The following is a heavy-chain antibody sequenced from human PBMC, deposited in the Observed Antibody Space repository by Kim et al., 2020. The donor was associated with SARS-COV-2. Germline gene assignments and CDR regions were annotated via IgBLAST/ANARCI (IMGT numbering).Heavy chain of an antibody. V-gene: IGHV3-15*01. Sequence: GGSLRLSCAASGFTFSNAWMSWVRQAPGKGLEWVGRIKSRTDGGTTEYAAPVKGRFTISRDDSKNTLYLKMNSLKTEDTAVYYCTTEYCSSTSCYSPYYYGGMDVWGQGTTVTVSS. CDR2: IKSRTDGGTT. J-gene: IGHJ6*02. CDR3: TTEYCSSTSCYSPYYYGGMDV. CDR1: GFTFSNAW. D-gene: IGHD2-2*02.